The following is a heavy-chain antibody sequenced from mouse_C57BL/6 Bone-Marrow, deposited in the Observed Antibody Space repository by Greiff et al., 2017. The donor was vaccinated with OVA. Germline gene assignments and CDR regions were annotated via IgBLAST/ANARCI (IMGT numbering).Heavy chain of an antibody. V-gene: IGHV5-17*01. CDR2: ISSGSSTI. J-gene: IGHJ1*03. CDR1: GFTFSDYG. D-gene: IGHD1-1*01. CDR3: ARESLITTVVAHWYFDV. Sequence: VQLKESGGGLVKPGGSLKLSCAASGFTFSDYGMHWVRQAPEKGLEWVAYISSGSSTIYYADTVTGRFTISRANAKNTLFLQMTSLRSEDTAMYYWARESLITTVVAHWYFDVWGTGTMVTVSS.